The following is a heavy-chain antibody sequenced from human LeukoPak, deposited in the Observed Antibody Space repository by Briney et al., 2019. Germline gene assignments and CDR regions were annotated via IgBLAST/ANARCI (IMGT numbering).Heavy chain of an antibody. CDR1: GDSINSYY. CDR3: ARLLHDWFDS. V-gene: IGHV4-59*08. CDR2: IYYRGSA. D-gene: IGHD4-11*01. J-gene: IGHJ5*01. Sequence: SEALSLTCTVSGDSINSYYWSWIRQPPGKGLEWLGYIYYRGSANYNPSLKSRVTISIDTSKNQFSLKLTSVTAADTAVYYCARLLHDWFDSWGQGTLVTVSS.